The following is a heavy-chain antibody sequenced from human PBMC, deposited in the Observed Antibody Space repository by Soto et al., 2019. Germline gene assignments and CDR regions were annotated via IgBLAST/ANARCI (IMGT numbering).Heavy chain of an antibody. J-gene: IGHJ4*02. CDR2: ISNDGGNN. V-gene: IGHV3-30*04. CDR3: AAPRRAIADRFLRPVIFDY. CDR1: GFSFSTSP. D-gene: IGHD2-21*01. Sequence: QVRLVEAGVGVVQPGMSLRLSCAASGFSFSTSPLHCVRQVPGKGPEWVAVISNDGGNNYYADSVKGRFSVSRDKSKNTVYLQMNRVRPEDPAVYYFAAPRRAIADRFLRPVIFDYWGQGTLVTVTS.